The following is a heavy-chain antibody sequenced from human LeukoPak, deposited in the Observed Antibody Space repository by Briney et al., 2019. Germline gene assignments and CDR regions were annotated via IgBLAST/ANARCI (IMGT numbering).Heavy chain of an antibody. CDR2: ISGSGGST. Sequence: GGSLRLSCAASGFTFSSYAMSWVRQAPGKGLEWVSAISGSGGSTYYADSVKGRFTISRDNSKNTLYLQMNSLRAEDTAVYYCARQADIVVVPAGTRGAFDIWGQGTMVTVSS. CDR3: ARQADIVVVPAGTRGAFDI. J-gene: IGHJ3*02. D-gene: IGHD2-2*01. CDR1: GFTFSSYA. V-gene: IGHV3-23*01.